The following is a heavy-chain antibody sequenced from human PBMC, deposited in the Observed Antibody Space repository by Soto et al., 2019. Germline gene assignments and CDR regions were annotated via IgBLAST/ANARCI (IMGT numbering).Heavy chain of an antibody. V-gene: IGHV1-69*13. D-gene: IGHD5-12*01. CDR2: IIPIFGTA. Sequence: SVKVSCKASGGTFSSYAISWVRQAPGQGREWMGGIIPIFGTANYAQKSQGRVTITADESTSTAYMELSSLRSEDTAVYYCARDRGDGYNYWFDPWGQGTLVTVSS. CDR1: GGTFSSYA. CDR3: ARDRGDGYNYWFDP. J-gene: IGHJ5*02.